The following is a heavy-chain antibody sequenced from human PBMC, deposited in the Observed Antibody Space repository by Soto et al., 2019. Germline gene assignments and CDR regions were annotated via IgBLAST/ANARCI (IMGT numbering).Heavy chain of an antibody. CDR1: GQSFSGHS. J-gene: IGHJ4*02. Sequence: SETLSLTCAVYGQSFSGHSWAWIRQPPGKGLEWIGEINERGSTYYNPSLKSRVTISTDTSKNQFSLKLSSVSAADTAAYFCARGSGIVALPGELEDVKYDYWGQGTLVTVSS. V-gene: IGHV4-34*01. D-gene: IGHD1-1*01. CDR3: ARGSGIVALPGELEDVKYDY. CDR2: INERGST.